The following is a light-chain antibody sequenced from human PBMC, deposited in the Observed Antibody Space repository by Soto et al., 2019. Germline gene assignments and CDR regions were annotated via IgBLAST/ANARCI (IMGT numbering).Light chain of an antibody. CDR1: SSDVGGYNY. CDR3: CSCAVSYTFLYV. V-gene: IGLV2-11*01. Sequence: QSALTQPRSVSGSPGQSVTISCTGTSSDVGGYNYVSWYQQHPGKAPKLMIYDVSKRPSGVPDRFSGSKSGNTASLTISGLQAEDEADYYCCSCAVSYTFLYVFGTGTKLTVL. CDR2: DVS. J-gene: IGLJ1*01.